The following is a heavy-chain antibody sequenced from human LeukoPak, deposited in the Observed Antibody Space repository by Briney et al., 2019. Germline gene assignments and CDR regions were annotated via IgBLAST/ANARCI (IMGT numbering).Heavy chain of an antibody. D-gene: IGHD6-25*01. CDR3: ARDLSQTGYSSEDY. CDR2: IIPILGIA. V-gene: IGHV1-69*04. Sequence: SVKVSCKASGGTFSSYAISWVRQAPGQGLEWMGRIIPILGIANYAQKFQGRVTITADTSTSTAYMELRSLGSDDTAVYYCARDLSQTGYSSEDYWGQGTLVTVSS. CDR1: GGTFSSYA. J-gene: IGHJ4*02.